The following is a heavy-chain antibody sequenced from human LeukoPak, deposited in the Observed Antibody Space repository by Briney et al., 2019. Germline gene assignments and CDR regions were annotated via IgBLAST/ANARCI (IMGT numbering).Heavy chain of an antibody. CDR2: ISGSGGNT. J-gene: IGHJ4*02. CDR3: AKHTIVGATTGYFDY. Sequence: PGGSLRLSCAASGFTFSTYTMSWVRQAPGKGLEWVSAISGSGGNTYYADSVKGRFTISRDNSKNTLYLQMNSLRAEDTAVYYCAKHTIVGATTGYFDYWGQGTLVTVSS. CDR1: GFTFSTYT. D-gene: IGHD1-26*01. V-gene: IGHV3-23*01.